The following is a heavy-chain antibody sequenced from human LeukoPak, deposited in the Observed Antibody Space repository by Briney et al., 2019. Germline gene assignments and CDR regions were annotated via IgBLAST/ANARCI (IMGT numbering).Heavy chain of an antibody. CDR2: INADGTDT. CDR1: GFMFSSYW. CDR3: ATSDRAFDS. V-gene: IGHV3-74*01. J-gene: IGHJ4*02. D-gene: IGHD1-14*01. Sequence: GGSLRLSCAASGFMFSSYWMYWVRQAPGKGLVWVSRINADGTDTNYADSVRGRFTNSRDNAKNMFYLQMNSLTTEDTAVYYCATSDRAFDSWGLGTMVTVSS.